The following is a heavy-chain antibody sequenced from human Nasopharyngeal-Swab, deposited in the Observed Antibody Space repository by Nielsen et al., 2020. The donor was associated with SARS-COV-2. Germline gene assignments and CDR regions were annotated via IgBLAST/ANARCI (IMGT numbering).Heavy chain of an antibody. CDR2: IIPILGIA. D-gene: IGHD3-10*01. CDR1: GGTFSSYA. Sequence: SVKVSCKASGGTFSSYAISWVRQAPGQGLEWMGWIIPILGIANYAQKFQGRVTITADKSTSTAYMELSSLRSEDKAVYYCARDIPVGGVRGVRRSPSTDYFDYWGQGTLVTVSS. J-gene: IGHJ4*02. V-gene: IGHV1-69*10. CDR3: ARDIPVGGVRGVRRSPSTDYFDY.